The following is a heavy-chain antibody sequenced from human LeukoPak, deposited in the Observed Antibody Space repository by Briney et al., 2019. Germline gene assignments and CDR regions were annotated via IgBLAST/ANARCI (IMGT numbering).Heavy chain of an antibody. D-gene: IGHD1-26*01. CDR1: GFTFSSDS. Sequence: GGSLRLSCAASGFTFSSDSMNWVRQAPGKGLEWVSSISSSSSYIYYADSVKGRFTISRDNAKNSLYLQMNSLRAEDTAVYYCARGFSTRSGSLNKPDYWGQGTLVTVSS. J-gene: IGHJ4*02. CDR3: ARGFSTRSGSLNKPDY. V-gene: IGHV3-21*01. CDR2: ISSSSSYI.